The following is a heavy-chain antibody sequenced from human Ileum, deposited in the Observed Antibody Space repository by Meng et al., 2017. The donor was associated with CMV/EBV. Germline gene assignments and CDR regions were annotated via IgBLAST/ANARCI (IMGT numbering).Heavy chain of an antibody. CDR1: VGDVRMALSY. V-gene: IGHV4-39*07. Sequence: APVWVTTSVSLPSPGVAPVGDVRMALSYWPLTRHSPGRGLACIGSIYDSESTYENPSLKSLVPMSVDTFKNQFSLKLTSVTAADTAVYYCAGDWGPYSSRGYFDPWGQGTLVTVSS. CDR3: AGDWGPYSSRGYFDP. CDR2: IYDSEST. J-gene: IGHJ5*02. D-gene: IGHD6-13*01.